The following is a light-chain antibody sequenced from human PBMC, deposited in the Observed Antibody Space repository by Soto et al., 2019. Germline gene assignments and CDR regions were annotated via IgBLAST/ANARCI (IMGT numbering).Light chain of an antibody. J-gene: IGLJ2*01. CDR2: GNN. CDR3: QSYDSSLSGSV. Sequence: QPVLTQPPSVSGAPGQRVTISCTGSSFNIGAGYNVHWYQQLPGTAPKLLIYGNNNRPSGVPDRFSGSKSGTSASLAITGLQAEDEADYYCQSYDSSLSGSVFGGGTQLTVL. CDR1: SFNIGAGYN. V-gene: IGLV1-40*01.